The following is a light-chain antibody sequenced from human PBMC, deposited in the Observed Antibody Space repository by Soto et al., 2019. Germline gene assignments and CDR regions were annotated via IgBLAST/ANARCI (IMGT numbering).Light chain of an antibody. CDR1: QSVSSSY. CDR2: GAS. V-gene: IGKV3-20*01. J-gene: IGKJ1*01. CDR3: QQYGSSPRT. Sequence: EIVLTQSPGTLSLSPGERATLSCRASQSVSSSYLAWYQQKPGQAPRLLIYGASSRSTGIPDRFSGSGSVTVFTLTISRLEPEDFAVYYCQQYGSSPRTFGQGTKVEIK.